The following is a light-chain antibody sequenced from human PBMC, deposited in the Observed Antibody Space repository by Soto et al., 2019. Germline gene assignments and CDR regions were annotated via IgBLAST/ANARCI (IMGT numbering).Light chain of an antibody. CDR1: SSDVGGYNY. CDR3: SSYTSSSTLV. V-gene: IGLV2-14*01. J-gene: IGLJ1*01. Sequence: QSVLTQPATVSGSPGQSITISCTGTSSDVGGYNYVSWYQQHPGKAPKLMIYDVSNRPSGVSNRFSGSKSGNTASLTISGLQAEDEADSYCSSYTSSSTLVFGPGTKVTVL. CDR2: DVS.